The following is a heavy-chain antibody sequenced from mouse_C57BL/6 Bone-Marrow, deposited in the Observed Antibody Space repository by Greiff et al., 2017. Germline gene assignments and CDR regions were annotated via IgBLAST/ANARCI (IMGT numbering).Heavy chain of an antibody. V-gene: IGHV1-81*01. Sequence: LQESGAELARPGASVKLSCKASGYTFTSYGISWVKQRTGQGLEWIGEIYPRSGNTYYNEKFKGKATLTADKSSSTAYMELRSLTSEDSAVYFCARDSSGYPYAMDYWGQGTSVTVSS. CDR2: IYPRSGNT. D-gene: IGHD3-2*02. CDR3: ARDSSGYPYAMDY. J-gene: IGHJ4*01. CDR1: GYTFTSYG.